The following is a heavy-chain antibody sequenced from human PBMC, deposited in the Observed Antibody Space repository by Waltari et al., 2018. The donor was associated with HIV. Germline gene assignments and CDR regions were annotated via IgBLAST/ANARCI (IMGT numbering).Heavy chain of an antibody. CDR2: TFYSGST. Sequence: QVQLQASGPGLVKPSETLSLTCTVSGASISSYYWTWIRQPPGTGLDWIGYTFYSGSTNYNPSLKSRVTISVDTAKNQLTLKLTSVTAADTAVYYCARGANWFDPWGQGTLVTVSS. CDR1: GASISSYY. J-gene: IGHJ5*02. V-gene: IGHV4-59*01. CDR3: ARGANWFDP.